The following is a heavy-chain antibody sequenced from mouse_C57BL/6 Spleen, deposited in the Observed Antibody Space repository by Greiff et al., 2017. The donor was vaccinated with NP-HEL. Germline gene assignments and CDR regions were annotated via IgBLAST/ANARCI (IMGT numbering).Heavy chain of an antibody. V-gene: IGHV2-2*01. Sequence: VQGVESEPGLVQPSQSLSITCTVSGFSLTSYGVHWVRQSPGKGLEWLGVIWSGGSTDYNAAFISRLSISKDNSKSQVFFKMNSLQADDTAIYYCARKEPDYYAMDYWGQGTSVTVSS. J-gene: IGHJ4*01. CDR3: ARKEPDYYAMDY. CDR2: IWSGGST. CDR1: GFSLTSYG.